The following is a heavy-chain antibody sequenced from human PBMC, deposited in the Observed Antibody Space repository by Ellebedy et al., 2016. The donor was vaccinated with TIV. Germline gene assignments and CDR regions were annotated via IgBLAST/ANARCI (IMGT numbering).Heavy chain of an antibody. CDR3: AREDGGYAFAN. V-gene: IGHV3-11*01. J-gene: IGHJ4*02. CDR1: GFNFSDYY. CDR2: ISGGGSSM. Sequence: GESLKISCAASGFNFSDYYMSWIRQAPGKGLEWVSYISGGGSSMYYVDSVKGRFTISRDNAKNSVFLQMNSLRDEDTAVYYCAREDGGYAFANWGQGTLVTVSS. D-gene: IGHD3-16*01.